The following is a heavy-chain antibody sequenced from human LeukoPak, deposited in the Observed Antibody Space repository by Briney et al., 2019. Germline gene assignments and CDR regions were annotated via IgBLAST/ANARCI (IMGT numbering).Heavy chain of an antibody. Sequence: GGSLRLSCAASGFTFSSYEMNWVRQAPGKGLEWVSLIGGSGASTSYAGSVKGRFTISRDNSKNTVYVQMNSLRAEDTSVYYCAKAANEWELLAGYFDYWGQGTLVTVSS. D-gene: IGHD1-26*01. J-gene: IGHJ4*02. CDR1: GFTFSSYE. V-gene: IGHV3-23*01. CDR2: IGGSGAST. CDR3: AKAANEWELLAGYFDY.